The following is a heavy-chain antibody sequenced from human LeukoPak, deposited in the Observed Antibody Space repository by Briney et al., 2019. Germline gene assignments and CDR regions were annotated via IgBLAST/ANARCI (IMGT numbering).Heavy chain of an antibody. CDR2: ISWDGTDN. CDR3: ARDIRTSGWYGPDY. D-gene: IGHD6-19*01. J-gene: IGHJ4*02. CDR1: GFTFSSYA. V-gene: IGHV3-30-3*01. Sequence: PGRSLRLSCAASGFTFSSYAVHWVRQAPGKGLEWVAVISWDGTDNSYADSVKGGFTVSRDNSKNTLYLQLRSLGPEDTAVYYCARDIRTSGWYGPDYWGQGTLVTVSS.